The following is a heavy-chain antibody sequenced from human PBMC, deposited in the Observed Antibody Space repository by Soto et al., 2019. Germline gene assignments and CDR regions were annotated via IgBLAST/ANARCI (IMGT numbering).Heavy chain of an antibody. J-gene: IGHJ5*02. Sequence: PSEPLSLTFTVSGGSISSYYWSWIRQHPGKGLEWIGYIYYSGSTYYNPSLKSRVTISVDTSKNQFSLKLSSVTAADTAVYYCAVVVAATRKSNWFDPWGKGYLVTVYS. V-gene: IGHV4-59*06. CDR3: AVVVAATRKSNWFDP. CDR2: IYYSGST. CDR1: GGSISSYY. D-gene: IGHD2-15*01.